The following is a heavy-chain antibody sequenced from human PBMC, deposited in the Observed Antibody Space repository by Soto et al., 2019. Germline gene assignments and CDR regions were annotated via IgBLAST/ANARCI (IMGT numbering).Heavy chain of an antibody. CDR1: GFSFSDYD. Sequence: EVQLEESGGGLVQPGGSLRLSCETSGFSFSDYDMHWVRQAPGKGLQWVSAVGTEGDTYYPDFVKGRFTVSRDNGKKSLYLQMNNLRAEDTAVYYCARAYTGQLPRRADYYYALDVWGRGTPVIVSS. J-gene: IGHJ6*02. V-gene: IGHV3-13*01. CDR3: ARAYTGQLPRRADYYYALDV. D-gene: IGHD2-2*01. CDR2: VGTEGDT.